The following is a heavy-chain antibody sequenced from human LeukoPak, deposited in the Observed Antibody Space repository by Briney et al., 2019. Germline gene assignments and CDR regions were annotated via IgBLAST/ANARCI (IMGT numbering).Heavy chain of an antibody. CDR1: GGSISDYY. CDR2: IYYSGST. D-gene: IGHD6-13*01. Sequence: PSETLSLTCTVSGGSISDYYWSWIRQPPGKGLEWIGYIYYSGSTNYNPSLKSRVTISVDTSKNQFSLKLSSVTAADTAVYYCARGGRGIAAAGNWFDPWGQGTLVTVSS. J-gene: IGHJ5*02. CDR3: ARGGRGIAAAGNWFDP. V-gene: IGHV4-59*01.